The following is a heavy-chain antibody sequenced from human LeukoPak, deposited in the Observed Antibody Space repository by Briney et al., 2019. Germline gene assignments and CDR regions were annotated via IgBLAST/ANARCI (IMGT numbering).Heavy chain of an antibody. CDR1: GFTFSSYW. V-gene: IGHV3-30*18. CDR3: AKGRAPYSGSYHGMDV. D-gene: IGHD1-26*01. J-gene: IGHJ6*02. CDR2: ISYDGSDK. Sequence: GGSLRLSCAASGFTFSSYWMSWVRQAPGKGLEWVAVISYDGSDKYYADSVKGRFTMSRENAKNTLFLQMNSLRVEDTAIYYCAKGRAPYSGSYHGMDVWGQGTTVTVSS.